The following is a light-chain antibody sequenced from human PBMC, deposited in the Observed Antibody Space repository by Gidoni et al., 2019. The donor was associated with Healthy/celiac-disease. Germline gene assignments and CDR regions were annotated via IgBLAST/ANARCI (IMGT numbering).Light chain of an antibody. CDR1: QVISSA. V-gene: IGKV1-13*02. CDR3: QQFNSYPQT. CDR2: DAS. J-gene: IGKJ2*01. Sequence: AIQLTQSPSSLSASVGDRVTITCRASQVISSALAWYQQKPGKAPKLLIYDASRLESGVPSRFSGSGSGTDFTLTISSLQPEDFATYYCQQFNSYPQTFGQGTKLEIK.